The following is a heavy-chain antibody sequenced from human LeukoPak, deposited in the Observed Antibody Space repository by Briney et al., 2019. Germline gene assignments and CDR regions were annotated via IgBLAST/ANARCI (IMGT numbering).Heavy chain of an antibody. J-gene: IGHJ3*02. V-gene: IGHV4-4*07. Sequence: SETLSLTCTVSGASVSSYYWSWIRQPAGKGLEWIGRIYTSGSTNYNPSLKSRVTMSVDTSKNQFSLKLSSVTAADTAVYYCARGLYCSSTSCYTSDAFDIWGQGTMVTVSS. CDR1: GASVSSYY. CDR2: IYTSGST. CDR3: ARGLYCSSTSCYTSDAFDI. D-gene: IGHD2-2*02.